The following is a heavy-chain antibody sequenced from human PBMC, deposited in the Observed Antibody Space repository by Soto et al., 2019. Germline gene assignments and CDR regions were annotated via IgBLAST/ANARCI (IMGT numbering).Heavy chain of an antibody. V-gene: IGHV3-23*01. J-gene: IGHJ3*02. Sequence: PGGSLRLSCAASGFTFSSYAMSWVRQAPGKGLEWVSAISGSGGSTYYADSVKGRFTISRDNSKNTLYLQMNSLRAEDTAVYYCAKARVGIAVAGTVAFDIWGQGTMVTVSS. CDR3: AKARVGIAVAGTVAFDI. CDR1: GFTFSSYA. CDR2: ISGSGGST. D-gene: IGHD6-19*01.